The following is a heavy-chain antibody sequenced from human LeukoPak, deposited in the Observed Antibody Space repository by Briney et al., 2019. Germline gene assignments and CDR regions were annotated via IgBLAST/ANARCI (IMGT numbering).Heavy chain of an antibody. Sequence: GGSLRLSCAASGFTFSSYGMHWVRQAPGKGLEWVAVISYDGSNKYYADSVKGRFTISRDNSRNTLYLQLNSLRAEDTAVYYCAKDSPLTGAGYYYYSYDMDAWGKGTTVTVSS. V-gene: IGHV3-30*18. D-gene: IGHD1-14*01. CDR2: ISYDGSNK. CDR1: GFTFSSYG. J-gene: IGHJ6*04. CDR3: AKDSPLTGAGYYYYSYDMDA.